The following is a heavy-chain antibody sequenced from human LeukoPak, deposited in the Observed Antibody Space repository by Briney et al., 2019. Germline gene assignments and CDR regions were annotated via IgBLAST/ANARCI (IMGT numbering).Heavy chain of an antibody. CDR2: IYYSGST. V-gene: IGHV4-59*08. CDR1: GGSISSYY. J-gene: IGHJ6*02. Sequence: SETLSLTCTVSGGSISSYYWSWIRQPPGKGLDWIGYIYYSGSTNYNPSLKSRVTISVDTSKNQFSLKLSSVTAADTAVYYCARSRGSLDVWGQGTTVTVSS. CDR3: ARSRGSLDV. D-gene: IGHD3-10*01.